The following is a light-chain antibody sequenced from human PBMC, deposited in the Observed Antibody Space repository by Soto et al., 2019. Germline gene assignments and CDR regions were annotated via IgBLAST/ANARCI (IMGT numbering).Light chain of an antibody. CDR1: QSVNSK. CDR3: QQYNYWPPIT. J-gene: IGKJ5*01. CDR2: SAS. V-gene: IGKV3-15*01. Sequence: DIQMTQSPATLSASVGDRVTITCRASQSVNSKFAWYQQKPGQAPRLLIYSASTRATGIPSRFSGSGSGTEFTLTISSLQSEDFAVYYCQQYNYWPPITFGQGTRLEI.